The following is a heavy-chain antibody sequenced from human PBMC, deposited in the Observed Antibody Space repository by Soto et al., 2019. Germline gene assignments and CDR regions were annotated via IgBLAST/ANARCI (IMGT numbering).Heavy chain of an antibody. D-gene: IGHD6-19*01. CDR2: IDPSDSYT. Sequence: PGESLKISCKGSGYSFTSYWISWVRQMPGKGLEWMGRIDPSDSYTNYSPSFQGHVTISADKSISTAYLQWSSLKASDTAMYYCVWDPHATVAANYWGQGTLVTVSS. V-gene: IGHV5-10-1*01. CDR1: GYSFTSYW. CDR3: VWDPHATVAANY. J-gene: IGHJ4*02.